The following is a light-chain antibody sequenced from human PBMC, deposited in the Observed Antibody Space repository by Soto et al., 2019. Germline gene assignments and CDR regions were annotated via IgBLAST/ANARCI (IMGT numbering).Light chain of an antibody. CDR2: LNSDGSH. Sequence: QAVVTQSPSASASLGASVKLTCTLSSGHSSYTIAWHQQQPEKGPRYLMKLNSDGSHSKGDGIPDRFLGSSSGAERYLTISSLQSEDEADYYCQTWDTGVVVFGGGTQLTVL. CDR3: QTWDTGVVV. J-gene: IGLJ2*01. V-gene: IGLV4-69*02. CDR1: SGHSSYT.